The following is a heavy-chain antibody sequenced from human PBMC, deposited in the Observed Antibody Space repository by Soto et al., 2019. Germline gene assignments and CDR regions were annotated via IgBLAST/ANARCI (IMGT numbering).Heavy chain of an antibody. CDR2: ISKNGDST. CDR1: GFTFSSET. V-gene: IGHV3-64*07. CDR3: ATKEGFAY. J-gene: IGHJ4*02. Sequence: EVQLMESGGGLVQPGGSLRLSCAASGFTFSSETMFWVRQAPGKGLEHISAISKNGDSTYYADSVKGRVTISRDNSKNTLYLQMGSLRAEGMAVYYCATKEGFAYWGQGTLVTVSS.